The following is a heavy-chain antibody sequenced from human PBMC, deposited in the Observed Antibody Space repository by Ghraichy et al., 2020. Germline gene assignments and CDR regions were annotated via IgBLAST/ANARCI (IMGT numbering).Heavy chain of an antibody. CDR3: ARGSGRYDYVWGSYRYPPLAY. Sequence: SETLSLTCAVYGGSFSGYYWSWIRQPPGKGLEWIGEINHSGSTNYNPSLKSRVTISVDTSKNQFSLKLSSVTAADTAVYYCARGSGRYDYVWGSYRYPPLAYGGLGTLGTVPS. CDR2: INHSGST. CDR1: GGSFSGYY. J-gene: IGHJ4*02. V-gene: IGHV4-34*01. D-gene: IGHD3-16*02.